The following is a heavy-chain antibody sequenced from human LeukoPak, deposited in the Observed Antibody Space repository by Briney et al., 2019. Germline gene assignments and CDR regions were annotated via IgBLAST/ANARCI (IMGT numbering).Heavy chain of an antibody. D-gene: IGHD3-16*01. Sequence: SETLSLTCSVSGVSISSGSNYWGWIRQPPGKTLEWIGSIYSSGGTYYNPSLKSRVTISADTSKNQFSLKLSSVTAADTAVYYCARAPPGVWVPRGEYNWFDPWGQGTLVTVSS. J-gene: IGHJ5*02. V-gene: IGHV4-39*07. CDR3: ARAPPGVWVPRGEYNWFDP. CDR1: GVSISSGSNY. CDR2: IYSSGGT.